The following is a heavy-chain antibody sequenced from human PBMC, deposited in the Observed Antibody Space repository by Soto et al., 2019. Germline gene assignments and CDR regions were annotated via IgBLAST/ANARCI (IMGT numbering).Heavy chain of an antibody. Sequence: GGSLRLSCAASGFTFSNYEMNGVRQAPGKGLEWISYIDRSGTTIHYADSVKGRFTISRDNAKNSMYLQMNSLRVDDTAVYYCVGDGDGGCCSSWFVPCDPATLVTVSS. V-gene: IGHV3-48*03. J-gene: IGHJ5*02. CDR3: VGDGDGGCCSSWFVP. CDR1: GFTFSNYE. CDR2: IDRSGTTI. D-gene: IGHD2-15*01.